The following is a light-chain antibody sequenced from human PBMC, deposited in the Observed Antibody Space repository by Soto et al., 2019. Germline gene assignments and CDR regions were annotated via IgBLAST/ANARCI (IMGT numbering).Light chain of an antibody. Sequence: SYELTQPPSVSVSPGLTASITCSGDKLGDKLAYWYQQKPGQSPVLVICQDSKRPSGIPERFSGSNSGNTATLTISGTQSMDEADYYCQAWDSSTAVFGTGTKVTVL. CDR1: KLGDKL. V-gene: IGLV3-1*01. CDR3: QAWDSSTAV. J-gene: IGLJ1*01. CDR2: QDS.